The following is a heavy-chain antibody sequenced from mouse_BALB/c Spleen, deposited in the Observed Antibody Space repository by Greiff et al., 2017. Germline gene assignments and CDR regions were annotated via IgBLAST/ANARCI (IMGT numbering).Heavy chain of an antibody. CDR2: ISSGSSTI. J-gene: IGHJ4*01. Sequence: EVKLMESGGGLVQPGGSRKLSCAASGFTFSSFGMHWVRQAPEKGLEWVAYISSGSSTIYYADTVKGRFTISRDNPKNTLFLQMTSLRSEDTAMYYCAGSGLGRGYAMDYWGQGTSVTVSS. CDR3: AGSGLGRGYAMDY. D-gene: IGHD4-1*01. CDR1: GFTFSSFG. V-gene: IGHV5-17*02.